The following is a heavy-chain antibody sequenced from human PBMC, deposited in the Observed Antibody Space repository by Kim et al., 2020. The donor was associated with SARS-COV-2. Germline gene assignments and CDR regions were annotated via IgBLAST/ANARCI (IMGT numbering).Heavy chain of an antibody. CDR2: INAGNGNT. V-gene: IGHV1-3*01. J-gene: IGHJ4*02. Sequence: ASVKVSCKASGYTFTTYAMHWVRQAPGQRLEWMGWINAGNGNTKYSQKFQGRVTITRDTSASTAYMELSSLRSEDTAVYYCARDVGATYYFDYWGQGTLVTVSS. CDR3: ARDVGATYYFDY. CDR1: GYTFTTYA. D-gene: IGHD1-26*01.